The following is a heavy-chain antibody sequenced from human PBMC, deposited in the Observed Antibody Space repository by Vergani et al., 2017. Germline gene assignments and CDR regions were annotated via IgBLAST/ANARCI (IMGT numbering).Heavy chain of an antibody. CDR3: ARDPDYYDSSGYWPDAFDI. Sequence: QVQLVQSGAEVKKPGASVKVSCKASGYTFTGYYMHWVRQAPGQGLEWMGWINPNSGGTNYAQKLQGRVTMTTDTSTSTAYMELRSLRSDDTAVYYCARDPDYYDSSGYWPDAFDIWGQGTMVTVSS. CDR1: GYTFTGYY. D-gene: IGHD3-22*01. J-gene: IGHJ3*02. CDR2: INPNSGGT. V-gene: IGHV1-2*02.